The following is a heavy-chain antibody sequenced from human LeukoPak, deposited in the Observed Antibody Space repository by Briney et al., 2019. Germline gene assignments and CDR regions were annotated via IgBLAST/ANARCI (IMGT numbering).Heavy chain of an antibody. D-gene: IGHD3-3*01. Sequence: PGGSLRLSCAASGFTFSSYSMNWVRQAPGKGLEWVSSISSSSSYIYYADSVKGRFTISRDNAKNSLYLQMNSLRAEDTAVYYSARVPYYDFWSGYHGPDYWGQGTLVTVSS. CDR2: ISSSSSYI. V-gene: IGHV3-21*01. CDR1: GFTFSSYS. J-gene: IGHJ4*02. CDR3: ARVPYYDFWSGYHGPDY.